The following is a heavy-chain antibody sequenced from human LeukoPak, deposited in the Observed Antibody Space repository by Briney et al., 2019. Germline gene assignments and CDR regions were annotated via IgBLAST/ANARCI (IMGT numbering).Heavy chain of an antibody. CDR2: ISSSSSII. CDR3: ARVYSSSWFQNFDY. D-gene: IGHD6-13*01. CDR1: GFTFSSYN. Sequence: GGSLRLSCAASGFTFSSYNMNWVRQAPGKGLEWVSYISSSSSIIFYADSVKGRFTISRDNAKNSLYLQMNSLRAEDTAVYYCARVYSSSWFQNFDYWGQGTLVTVSS. V-gene: IGHV3-48*01. J-gene: IGHJ4*02.